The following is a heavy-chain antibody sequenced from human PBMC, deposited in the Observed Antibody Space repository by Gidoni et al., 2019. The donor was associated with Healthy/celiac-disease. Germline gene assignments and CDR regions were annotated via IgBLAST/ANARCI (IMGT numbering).Heavy chain of an antibody. CDR2: INPNSCGT. CDR1: GYTFTGYY. J-gene: IGHJ3*02. Sequence: QVQLVQSGAEVKKPGASVKVSCKASGYTFTGYYLHWVRQAPGQGLEWMGWINPNSCGTSYAQKFQGRVTMTRDTSISTAYMELSRLRSDDTAVYYCARDRRRVWHDFWSGYPDDAFDIWGQGTMVTVSS. V-gene: IGHV1-2*02. CDR3: ARDRRRVWHDFWSGYPDDAFDI. D-gene: IGHD3-3*01.